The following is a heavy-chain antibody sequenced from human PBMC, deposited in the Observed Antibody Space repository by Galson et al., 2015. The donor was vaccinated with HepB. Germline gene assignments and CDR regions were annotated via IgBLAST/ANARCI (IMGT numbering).Heavy chain of an antibody. J-gene: IGHJ4*02. Sequence: SVKVSCKASGYIFTNYGITWVRQAPGQGLEWMGWISPDIGNTKSAQKIQGRVTLTADTSTNTAYMDLRSLRSDDTAVYYCARPSDVGLDYWGQGTLVIVSS. CDR1: GYIFTNYG. V-gene: IGHV1-18*04. CDR3: ARPSDVGLDY. D-gene: IGHD1-26*01. CDR2: ISPDIGNT.